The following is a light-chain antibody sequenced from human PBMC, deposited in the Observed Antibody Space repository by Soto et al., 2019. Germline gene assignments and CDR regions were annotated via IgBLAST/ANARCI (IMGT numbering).Light chain of an antibody. J-gene: IGKJ4*01. CDR2: DAS. Sequence: IVLTQSPATLSLSPGERATLSCRASQSVSSYLAWYQQKPGQAPRLLIYDASNRATGIPARFSGSGSVTDFTLTISSLEPEDFAVYYCQQRSNWPPLTFGGGTKVDIK. CDR1: QSVSSY. V-gene: IGKV3-11*01. CDR3: QQRSNWPPLT.